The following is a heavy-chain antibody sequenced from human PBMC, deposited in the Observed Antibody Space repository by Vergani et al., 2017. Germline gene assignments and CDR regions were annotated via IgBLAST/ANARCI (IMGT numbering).Heavy chain of an antibody. V-gene: IGHV5-51*01. CDR2: IHPADSDT. Sequence: EVQLVQSGAEVKKPGASLKISCQISGYSFTNYWIGWVRQMPGKGLEWMGIIHPADSDTRYSPSFHGQVTISVDKSISTAYLQRSSLRASDSAMYYCARLYGRDSSGSKYFDYWGQGTLVTVSS. D-gene: IGHD3-22*01. CDR3: ARLYGRDSSGSKYFDY. CDR1: GYSFTNYW. J-gene: IGHJ4*02.